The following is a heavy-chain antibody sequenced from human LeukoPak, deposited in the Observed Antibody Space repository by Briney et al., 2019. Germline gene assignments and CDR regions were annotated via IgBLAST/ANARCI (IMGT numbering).Heavy chain of an antibody. Sequence: PGGSLRLPCAASGFTFSSYAMHWVRQAPGKGLEWVAVISYDGSNKYYADSVKGRFTISRDNSKNTLYLQMNSLRAEDTAVYYCARGPINEYYFDYWGQGTLVTVSS. CDR1: GFTFSSYA. J-gene: IGHJ4*02. CDR2: ISYDGSNK. D-gene: IGHD5-12*01. V-gene: IGHV3-30-3*01. CDR3: ARGPINEYYFDY.